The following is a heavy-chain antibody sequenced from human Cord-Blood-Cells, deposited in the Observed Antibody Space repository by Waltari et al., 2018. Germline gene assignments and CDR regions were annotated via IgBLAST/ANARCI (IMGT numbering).Heavy chain of an antibody. D-gene: IGHD3-9*01. J-gene: IGHJ3*02. V-gene: IGHV3-7*01. Sequence: EVQLVESGGGLVQPGGSLRLSCAASGFTFSSYWMSWVRQAPGKGLEWVANIKQDRSEKYYVDSVKGRFTISRDNAKNSLYLQMNSLRAEDTAVYYCASYYDILTGYDAFDIWGQGTMVTVSS. CDR3: ASYYDILTGYDAFDI. CDR2: IKQDRSEK. CDR1: GFTFSSYW.